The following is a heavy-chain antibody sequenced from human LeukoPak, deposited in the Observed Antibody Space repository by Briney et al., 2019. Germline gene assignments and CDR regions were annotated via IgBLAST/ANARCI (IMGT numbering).Heavy chain of an antibody. D-gene: IGHD7-27*01. J-gene: IGHJ4*02. CDR1: GFTFGNYE. V-gene: IGHV3-48*03. Sequence: VGSLRLSCAASGFTFGNYEMNWVRQAPGKGLEWVSYISSSGRTTHYADSVKGRFTISRDNAKNSVYLQLNSLRVEDTAVYYCARDLGTSAITGYWGQGTMVTVSS. CDR2: ISSSGRTT. CDR3: ARDLGTSAITGY.